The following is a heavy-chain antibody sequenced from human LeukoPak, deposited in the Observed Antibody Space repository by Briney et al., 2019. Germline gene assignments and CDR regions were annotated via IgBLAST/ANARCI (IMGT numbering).Heavy chain of an antibody. D-gene: IGHD5-12*01. CDR3: ARPRGGRGYSGYDPYYFDY. V-gene: IGHV3-7*03. Sequence: GASLRLSCAASGFTFSTYWMSWVRQAPGKGLEWVAYINQDGSEKYYVDSVKGRFTISRDNAKNSLYLQMNSLRAEDTAVHYCARPRGGRGYSGYDPYYFDYWGQGTLVTVSS. CDR2: INQDGSEK. J-gene: IGHJ4*02. CDR1: GFTFSTYW.